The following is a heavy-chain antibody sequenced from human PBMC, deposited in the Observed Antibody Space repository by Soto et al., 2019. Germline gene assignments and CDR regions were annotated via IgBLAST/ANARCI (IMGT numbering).Heavy chain of an antibody. CDR2: IYYSGST. V-gene: IGHV4-31*03. J-gene: IGHJ4*02. CDR1: GGSISSGGYY. CDR3: ASGNVRVDFWSGPSFDY. D-gene: IGHD3-3*01. Sequence: QVQLQESGPGLVKPSQTLSLTCTVSGGSISSGGYYWSWIRQHPGKGLEWIGYIYYSGSTYYNPSLTRRLTLSVDTSKNQFSLKLSSVAAADTAVYSCASGNVRVDFWSGPSFDYWGQGTLVTVSS.